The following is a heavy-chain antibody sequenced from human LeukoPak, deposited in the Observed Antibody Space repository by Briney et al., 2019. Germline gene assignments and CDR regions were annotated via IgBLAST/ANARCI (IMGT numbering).Heavy chain of an antibody. V-gene: IGHV3-7*01. J-gene: IGHJ4*02. CDR1: GFTFSSYW. Sequence: GGSLRLSCAASGFTFSSYWMSWVRQAPGKGLEWVANIKQDGSEKYYVDSVKGRFTISRDNAKNSLYLQMNSLRVEDTALYYCARLYLDSSLFDFRGQGTLVTVSS. D-gene: IGHD2-21*01. CDR2: IKQDGSEK. CDR3: ARLYLDSSLFDF.